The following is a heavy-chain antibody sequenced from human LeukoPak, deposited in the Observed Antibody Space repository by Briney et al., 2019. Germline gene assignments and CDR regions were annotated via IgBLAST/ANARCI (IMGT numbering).Heavy chain of an antibody. CDR2: IYYSGST. V-gene: IGHV4-39*07. CDR3: ARDPGGDSSGLDY. Sequence: PSETLSLTCTVSGGSISSSSYYWGWIRQPPGKGLEWIGSIYYSGSTYYNPSLKSRVTIPVDTSKNQFSLKLRSVTAADTAMYYCARDPGGDSSGLDYWGQGTLVTVSS. J-gene: IGHJ4*02. D-gene: IGHD3-22*01. CDR1: GGSISSSSYY.